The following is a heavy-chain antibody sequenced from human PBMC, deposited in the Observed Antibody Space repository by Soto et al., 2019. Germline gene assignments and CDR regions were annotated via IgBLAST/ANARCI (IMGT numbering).Heavy chain of an antibody. CDR3: ARETGYYGGYNWFDP. D-gene: IGHD3-9*01. CDR1: GYFIRSGYY. J-gene: IGHJ5*02. Sequence: SETLSLTCVVSGYFIRSGYYWSWIRQHPGKGLEWIGYIYYIGNTYYNPSLEGRVTISLDTSKNQFSLKLSSVTAADTAVYYCARETGYYGGYNWFDPWGQGTLVTVSS. CDR2: IYYIGNT. V-gene: IGHV4-31*11.